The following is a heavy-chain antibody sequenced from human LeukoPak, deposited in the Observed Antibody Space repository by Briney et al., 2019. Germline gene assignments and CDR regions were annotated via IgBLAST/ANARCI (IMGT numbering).Heavy chain of an antibody. CDR1: GFTFSSYA. J-gene: IGHJ4*02. V-gene: IGHV3-23*01. CDR2: ISGSGGST. CDR3: AKDPSYYYDNSGYYSFDY. D-gene: IGHD3-22*01. Sequence: GGSLRLSCAASGFTFSSYAMSWVRQARGKGLEWVSAISGSGGSTYYADSVKGRFTISRDNSKNTLYLQMNSLRAEDTAVYYCAKDPSYYYDNSGYYSFDYWGQGTLVTASS.